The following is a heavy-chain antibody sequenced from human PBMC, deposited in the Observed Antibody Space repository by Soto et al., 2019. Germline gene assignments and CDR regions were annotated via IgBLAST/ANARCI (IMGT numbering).Heavy chain of an antibody. V-gene: IGHV3-23*01. Sequence: GSLRLPCAASGFTFSSYAMSWVRQAPGKGLEWVSAISGSGASTYYADSVKGRFTISRDNSKNTLYLQMNSLRAEDTAVYYCAHFDWFIDYWGQGTLVTVSS. D-gene: IGHD3-9*01. J-gene: IGHJ4*02. CDR2: ISGSGAST. CDR1: GFTFSSYA. CDR3: AHFDWFIDY.